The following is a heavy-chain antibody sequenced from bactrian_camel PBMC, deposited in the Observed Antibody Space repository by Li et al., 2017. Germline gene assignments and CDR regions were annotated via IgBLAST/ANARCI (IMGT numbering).Heavy chain of an antibody. Sequence: HVQLVESGGGSVEAGGSLRLSCVGSGYCMGWFRQAPGKERERVASIYTGSGSTNVADSLKGRFTVSQDKAKKTVYLQMNSLKPEDTAMYYCAAERSRLRFGGSGFTCYSLPESDYYHWGQGTQVTVS. J-gene: IGHJ4*01. CDR3: AAERSRLRFGGSGFTCYSLPESDYYH. CDR1: GYC. V-gene: IGHV3S63*01. D-gene: IGHD5*01. CDR2: IYTGSGST.